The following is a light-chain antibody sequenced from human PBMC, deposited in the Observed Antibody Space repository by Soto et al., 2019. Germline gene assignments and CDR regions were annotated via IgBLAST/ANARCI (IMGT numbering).Light chain of an antibody. J-gene: IGLJ1*01. CDR3: SSYTSSSNYV. V-gene: IGLV2-14*01. CDR2: DVS. CDR1: SSDVGGYNY. Sequence: QSVLTQPASVSGSPGQSITISCTGTSSDVGGYNYVSWYQQHPGKAPKLMIYDVSNRPSGVSNRFSGSKSGNTASLIISGLQAEDEADYYCSSYTSSSNYVFGTGTKLTVL.